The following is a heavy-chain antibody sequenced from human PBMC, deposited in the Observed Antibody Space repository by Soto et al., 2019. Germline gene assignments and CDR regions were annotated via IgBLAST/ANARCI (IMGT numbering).Heavy chain of an antibody. V-gene: IGHV3-30*18. CDR1: GFTFSSYG. Sequence: QVQLVESGGGVVQPGRSLRLSCAASGFTFSSYGMHWVRQAPGKGLEWVAVISYDGSNKYYADSVKGRFTISRDNSKKGVYLQMNSLRAEDTAVYYCAKDQLRGVRGVITYYYGMDVWGQGTTVTVSS. CDR3: AKDQLRGVRGVITYYYGMDV. CDR2: ISYDGSNK. D-gene: IGHD3-10*01. J-gene: IGHJ6*02.